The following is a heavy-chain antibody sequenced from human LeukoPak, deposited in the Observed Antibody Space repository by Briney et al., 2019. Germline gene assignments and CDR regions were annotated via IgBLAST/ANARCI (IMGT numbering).Heavy chain of an antibody. D-gene: IGHD3-10*02. J-gene: IGHJ4*02. Sequence: SETMSLTCTVAGGSISSYYWGWIRPPPGKGREWIGYIYYSGSTNYNPSLKSRVTISVDTSKNQFSLKLRSVSAADTAMYYYARTASVRGVIKELDYWGQGTLVTVSS. CDR3: ARTASVRGVIKELDY. V-gene: IGHV4-59*01. CDR1: GGSISSYY. CDR2: IYYSGST.